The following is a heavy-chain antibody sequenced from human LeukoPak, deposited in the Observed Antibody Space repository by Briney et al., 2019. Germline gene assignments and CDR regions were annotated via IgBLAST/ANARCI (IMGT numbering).Heavy chain of an antibody. V-gene: IGHV3-23*01. Sequence: VSAISGSGGTTYYADSVKGRFTISRDNSKNTLYLQMNSLRAEDTAVYYCAKVVVPTYFDYWGQGTLVTASS. D-gene: IGHD2-15*01. CDR2: ISGSGGTT. CDR3: AKVVVPTYFDY. J-gene: IGHJ4*02.